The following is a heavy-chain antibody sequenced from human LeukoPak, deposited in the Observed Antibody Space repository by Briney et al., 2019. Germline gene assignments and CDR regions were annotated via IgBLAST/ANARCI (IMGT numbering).Heavy chain of an antibody. CDR3: ARGTLFDAFDI. CDR2: MNPNSGNT. J-gene: IGHJ3*02. V-gene: IGHV1-8*03. Sequence: GASVKVSCTASGYTFTSYDINWVRQATGQGLEWMGWMNPNSGNTGYAQKFQGRVTITRNTSISTAYMELSSLRSEDTAVYYCARGTLFDAFDIWGQGTMVTVSS. CDR1: GYTFTSYD.